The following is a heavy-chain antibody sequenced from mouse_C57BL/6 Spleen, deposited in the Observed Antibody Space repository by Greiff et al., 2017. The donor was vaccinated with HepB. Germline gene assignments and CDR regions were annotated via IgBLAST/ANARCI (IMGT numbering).Heavy chain of an antibody. CDR2: IYPGDGDT. CDR1: GYAFSSSW. V-gene: IGHV1-82*01. Sequence: VQLQQSGPELVKPGASVKISCKASGYAFSSSWMNWVKQRPGKGLEWIGRIYPGDGDTNYNGKFKGKATLTADKSSSTAYMQLSSLTSEDSAVSFCARSNYDNYVWGSYWGQGTLVTVSA. CDR3: ARSNYDNYVWGSY. J-gene: IGHJ3*01. D-gene: IGHD2-1*01.